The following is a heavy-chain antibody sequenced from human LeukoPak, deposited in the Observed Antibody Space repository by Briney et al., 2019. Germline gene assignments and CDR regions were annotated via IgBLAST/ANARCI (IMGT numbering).Heavy chain of an antibody. V-gene: IGHV4-30-2*01. CDR1: GGSISSGGYS. J-gene: IGHJ5*02. Sequence: SQTLSLTCAVSGGSISSGGYSWSWIRQPPGKGLEWIGYIYHSGSTYYNPSLKSRVTISVDRSKNQFSLKLSSVTAADTAVYYCATYIVVVPAAIGWFDLWGQGTLVTVSS. D-gene: IGHD2-2*01. CDR3: ATYIVVVPAAIGWFDL. CDR2: IYHSGST.